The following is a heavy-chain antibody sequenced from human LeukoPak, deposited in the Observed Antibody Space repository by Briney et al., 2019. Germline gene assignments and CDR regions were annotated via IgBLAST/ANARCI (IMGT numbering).Heavy chain of an antibody. V-gene: IGHV4-38-2*02. J-gene: IGHJ4*02. CDR3: ASSSGYTYYFDY. D-gene: IGHD3-22*01. Sequence: SETLSLTCTVSGYSISSGYYWGWIRQPPGKGLEWIGSIYHSGSTYYNPSLKSRVTISVDTSKNQFSLKLSSVTAADMAVYYCASSSGYTYYFDYWGQGTLVTVSS. CDR2: IYHSGST. CDR1: GYSISSGYY.